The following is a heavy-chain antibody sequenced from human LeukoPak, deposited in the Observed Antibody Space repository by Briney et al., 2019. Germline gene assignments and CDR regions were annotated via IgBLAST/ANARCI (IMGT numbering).Heavy chain of an antibody. CDR2: VSAGGSTK. CDR1: GFTFSNYE. D-gene: IGHD1/OR15-1a*01. Sequence: GGSLRLSCTGSGFTFSNYEMNWARQAPGKGLEWVAYVSAGGSTKYYTDSVKGRFSISRDNSKNMVYLQMDSLRAEDTAVYYYAKTVRTTGGTSFDYWGQGTLVTVSS. J-gene: IGHJ4*02. CDR3: AKTVRTTGGTSFDY. V-gene: IGHV3-48*03.